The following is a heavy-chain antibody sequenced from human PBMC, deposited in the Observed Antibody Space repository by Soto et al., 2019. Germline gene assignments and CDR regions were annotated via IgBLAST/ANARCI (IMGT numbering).Heavy chain of an antibody. V-gene: IGHV4-59*01. CDR1: GGSISSYY. CDR2: IYYSGST. CDR3: ARGGVVPAKRLDY. Sequence: PSETLSLTCTVSGGSISSYYWSWIRQPPGKGLEWIGYIYYSGSTNYNPSLKSRVTISVDTSKNQFSLKLSSVTAADTAVYYCARGGVVPAKRLDYWGQGTLVTVSS. D-gene: IGHD2-2*01. J-gene: IGHJ4*02.